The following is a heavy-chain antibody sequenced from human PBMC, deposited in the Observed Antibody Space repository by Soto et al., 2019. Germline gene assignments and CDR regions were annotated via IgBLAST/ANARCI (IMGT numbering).Heavy chain of an antibody. CDR1: GGTFSSYS. J-gene: IGHJ4*02. Sequence: SVKVSCKASGGTFSSYSISWVRQAPGQGLEWMGGIIPIFGTANYAQKFQGRVTITADESTSTAYMELSSLRSEDTAVYYCAREGVDTAMFDYWGQGTLVTVSS. V-gene: IGHV1-69*13. CDR2: IIPIFGTA. CDR3: AREGVDTAMFDY. D-gene: IGHD5-18*01.